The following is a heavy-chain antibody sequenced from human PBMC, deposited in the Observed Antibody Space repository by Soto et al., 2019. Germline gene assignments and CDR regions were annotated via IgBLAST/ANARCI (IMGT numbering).Heavy chain of an antibody. Sequence: SDTLSLTSSVYGSSIRSYYWSWIRLPPGTGLDWIWYFSYSGTTNYNPSLKSRVTISVDTSKNQFSLKLSSVTAADTAVYYCARHAASFYDILTGYSPDEAFDIWGQGTMVT. J-gene: IGHJ3*02. D-gene: IGHD3-9*01. CDR1: GSSIRSYY. CDR3: ARHAASFYDILTGYSPDEAFDI. V-gene: IGHV4-59*08. CDR2: FSYSGTT.